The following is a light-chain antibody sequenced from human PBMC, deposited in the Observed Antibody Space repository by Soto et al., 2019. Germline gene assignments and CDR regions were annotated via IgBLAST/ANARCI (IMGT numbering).Light chain of an antibody. V-gene: IGLV1-51*01. CDR3: ATWDSSLSGVV. Sequence: QSVLTQPPSVSAAPGQKVTISCCGSSSNIGNEYVSWYQHLPGTAPKLLIYDNNKRPSGIPDRFSGSKSGTSATLGITGPQTGDEAEYYCATWDSSLSGVVFGGGTKLTVL. CDR2: DNN. J-gene: IGLJ2*01. CDR1: SSNIGNEY.